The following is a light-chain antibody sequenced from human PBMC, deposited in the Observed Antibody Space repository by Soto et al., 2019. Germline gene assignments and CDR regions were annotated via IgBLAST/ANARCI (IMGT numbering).Light chain of an antibody. CDR3: QQSDSLPIT. CDR2: DAS. CDR1: QDISNY. Sequence: DIQMTQSPSSLSASVGDRVTITCRASQDISNYLNWYQQRPGKAPKLLIYDASNLERGVPSRFSATRSGTHFTFAITSLQPEDVATYYCQQSDSLPITFGQGTRLEF. J-gene: IGKJ5*01. V-gene: IGKV1-33*01.